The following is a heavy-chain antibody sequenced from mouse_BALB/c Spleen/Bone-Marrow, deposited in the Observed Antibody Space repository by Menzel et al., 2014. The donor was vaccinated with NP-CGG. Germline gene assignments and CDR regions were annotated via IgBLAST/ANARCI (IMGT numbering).Heavy chain of an antibody. V-gene: IGHV1-77*01. Sequence: VQLVESGPELVKPGASVKMSCKASGYTFTDYVISWVKQRTGQGLEWIGEIYPGSGSTYYNEKFKGKATLTADKSSNTAYMQLSSLTSEDSAVYFCARYYDYDWYFDVCGAGTTVTVSS. J-gene: IGHJ1*01. CDR2: IYPGSGST. CDR3: ARYYDYDWYFDV. D-gene: IGHD2-4*01. CDR1: GYTFTDYV.